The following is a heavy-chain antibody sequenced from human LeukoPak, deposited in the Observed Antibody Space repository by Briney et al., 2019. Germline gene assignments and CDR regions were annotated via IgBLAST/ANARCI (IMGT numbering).Heavy chain of an antibody. CDR3: AREGDFYYDFWSGYYTDAFDI. CDR1: GYSISSGYY. Sequence: SETLSLTCTVSGYSISSGYYWGWIRQPPGKGLEWIGSFYHSGSTYYNPSLKSRLTISVDTSKNQFSLKLSSVTAADTAVYYCAREGDFYYDFWSGYYTDAFDIWGQGTMVTVSS. J-gene: IGHJ3*02. CDR2: FYHSGST. V-gene: IGHV4-38-2*02. D-gene: IGHD3-3*01.